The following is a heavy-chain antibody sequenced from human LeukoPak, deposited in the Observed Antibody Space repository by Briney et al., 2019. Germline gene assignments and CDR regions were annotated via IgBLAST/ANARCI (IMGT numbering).Heavy chain of an antibody. CDR2: IYYSGST. CDR3: ARGPFGYSSGWYHPGPDL. J-gene: IGHJ2*01. Sequence: SETLSLTCTVSGGSISSYYWSWIRQPPGKGLEWIGYIYYSGSTNYNPSLKSRVTISVDTSKNQFSLKLSSVTAADTAVYYCARGPFGYSSGWYHPGPDLWGRGTLVTVSS. D-gene: IGHD6-19*01. CDR1: GGSISSYY. V-gene: IGHV4-59*01.